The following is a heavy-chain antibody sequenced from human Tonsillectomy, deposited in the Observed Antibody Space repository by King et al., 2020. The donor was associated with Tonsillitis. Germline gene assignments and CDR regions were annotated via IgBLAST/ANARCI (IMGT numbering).Heavy chain of an antibody. V-gene: IGHV3-30*04. CDR2: ISYDGSNK. D-gene: IGHD3-22*01. CDR3: ARDGSYDSSGYYYDEGVYWFDP. CDR1: GFTFSSYA. Sequence: VQLVESGGGVVQPGRSLRLSCAASGFTFSSYAMHWVRQAPGKGLEWVAVISYDGSNKYYADSVKGRFTISRDNSKNTLYLQMNSLRAEDTAVYYCARDGSYDSSGYYYDEGVYWFDPWGQGTLVTVSS. J-gene: IGHJ5*02.